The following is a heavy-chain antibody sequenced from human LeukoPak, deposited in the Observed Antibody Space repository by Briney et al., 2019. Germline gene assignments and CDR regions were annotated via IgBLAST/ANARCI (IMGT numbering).Heavy chain of an antibody. CDR3: ARDWDQLLFLDY. Sequence: VASVKVSCKASGYTFTSYAMHWVRQAPGQRLEWMGWINAGNGNTKYSQKFQGRVTMTRDTSISTAYIELSRLRSDDTAVYYCARDWDQLLFLDYWGQGTLVTVSS. CDR1: GYTFTSYA. V-gene: IGHV1-3*01. J-gene: IGHJ4*02. CDR2: INAGNGNT. D-gene: IGHD2-2*01.